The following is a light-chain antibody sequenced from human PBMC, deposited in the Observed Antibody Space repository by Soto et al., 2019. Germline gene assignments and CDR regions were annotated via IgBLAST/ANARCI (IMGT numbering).Light chain of an antibody. CDR3: QQYSTLPHT. CDR2: GVS. Sequence: ENVLTQSPGTLSVSPGERATLSCRASQSVTNSFFAWYQQKPDQAPRLLIYGVSSRAAGIPDRFSGSGSGTDFTLTISRLEPEDLVVYYCQQYSTLPHTFGQGTKLEVK. J-gene: IGKJ2*01. CDR1: QSVTNSF. V-gene: IGKV3-20*01.